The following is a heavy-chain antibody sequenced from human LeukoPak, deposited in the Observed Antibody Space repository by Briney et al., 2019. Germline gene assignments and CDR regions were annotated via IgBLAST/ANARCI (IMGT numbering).Heavy chain of an antibody. Sequence: SETLSLTCTVSGGSISGHYWSWIRQPPGKGLEWIGFVSYSGNTNYNPSLNGRVTISLDTSKSQFSLTLNSVTAADTAVYFCARGGASSRYFGYWGQGTLVIVSS. J-gene: IGHJ4*02. CDR2: VSYSGNT. CDR1: GGSISGHY. D-gene: IGHD1-26*01. CDR3: ARGGASSRYFGY. V-gene: IGHV4-59*11.